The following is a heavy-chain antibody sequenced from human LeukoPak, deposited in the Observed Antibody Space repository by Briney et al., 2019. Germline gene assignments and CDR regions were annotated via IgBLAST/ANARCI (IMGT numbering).Heavy chain of an antibody. CDR3: ARVDGMVYAYFDY. CDR2: IYHSGST. J-gene: IGHJ4*02. D-gene: IGHD2-8*01. CDR1: GYSISSGYY. Sequence: PSETLSLTCAVSGYSISSGYYWGWIRQPPGKGLEWIGSIYHSGSTYYNPSLKSRVTISVDTSKNQFSLKLSSVTAADTAVYYCARVDGMVYAYFDYWGQGTLVTVSS. V-gene: IGHV4-38-2*01.